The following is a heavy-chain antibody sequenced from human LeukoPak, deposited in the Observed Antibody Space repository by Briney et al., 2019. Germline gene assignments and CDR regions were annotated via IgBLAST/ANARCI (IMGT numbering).Heavy chain of an antibody. CDR2: IYYSGST. J-gene: IGHJ4*02. D-gene: IGHD3-10*01. CDR3: ARAKRYYYGSGSVPQPDY. Sequence: SETLSLTCIVSGGSISSYYWSWIRQPPGKGLEWIGYIYYSGSTNYNPSLKSRVTISVDTSKNQFSLKLSSVTAADTAVYYCARAKRYYYGSGSVPQPDYWGQGTLVTVSS. CDR1: GGSISSYY. V-gene: IGHV4-59*01.